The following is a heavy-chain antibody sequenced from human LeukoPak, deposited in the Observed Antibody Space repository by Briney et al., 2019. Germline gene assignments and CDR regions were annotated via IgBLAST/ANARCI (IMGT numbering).Heavy chain of an antibody. J-gene: IGHJ4*02. CDR3: ARDQMAYIVATITPFDY. D-gene: IGHD5-12*01. CDR2: INPNSGGT. CDR1: GYTFTGYY. Sequence: ASVKVSCKASGYTFTGYYMHWVRQAPGQGLEWMGWINPNSGGTNYAQKFQGRVTMTRDTSISTAYMELSRLRSDDTAVYYCARDQMAYIVATITPFDYWGQGTLVTVSS. V-gene: IGHV1-2*02.